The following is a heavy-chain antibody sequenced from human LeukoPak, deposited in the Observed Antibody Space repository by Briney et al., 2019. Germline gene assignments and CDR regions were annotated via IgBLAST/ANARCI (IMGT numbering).Heavy chain of an antibody. D-gene: IGHD3-10*01. CDR1: GYSISSGYY. J-gene: IGHJ5*02. CDR3: ARHNMVRGVIGWFDP. Sequence: SETLSLTCAVSGYSISSGYYWGWIRQPPGKGLEWIGGIYHSGSTYYNPSLKSRVTISVDTSKNQFSLNLSSVTAADTAVYYCARHNMVRGVIGWFDPWGQGNLVTVSS. V-gene: IGHV4-38-2*01. CDR2: IYHSGST.